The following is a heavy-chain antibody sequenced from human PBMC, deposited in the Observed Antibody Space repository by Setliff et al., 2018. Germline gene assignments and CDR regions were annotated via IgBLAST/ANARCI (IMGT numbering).Heavy chain of an antibody. D-gene: IGHD6-19*01. J-gene: IGHJ6*03. CDR2: IFHSGST. CDR1: GYSISSGYY. Sequence: SETLSLTCAVSGYSISSGYYWGWTRQPPGKGLEWIGSIFHSGSTYYNPSLKSRVTISVDTSKNQFSLKLNSVTAADMAVYYCAREQWLDPPGYYYMDVWAKGTTVTVSS. CDR3: AREQWLDPPGYYYMDV. V-gene: IGHV4-38-2*02.